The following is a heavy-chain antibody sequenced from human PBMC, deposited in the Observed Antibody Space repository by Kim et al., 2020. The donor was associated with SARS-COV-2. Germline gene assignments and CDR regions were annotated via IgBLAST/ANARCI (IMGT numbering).Heavy chain of an antibody. Sequence: GGSLRLSCEASGCTFTSYAMTWVRQAPGKGLEWVASIGITGGNTYYADSVKCRFTIFMDNSRDTRFRHMNSPRAEDTAVYYCTKRTSGAWPFDYWGQGTLLTGS. J-gene: IGHJ4*02. D-gene: IGHD2-2*01. V-gene: IGHV3-23*01. CDR1: GCTFTSYA. CDR2: IGITGGNT. CDR3: TKRTSGAWPFDY.